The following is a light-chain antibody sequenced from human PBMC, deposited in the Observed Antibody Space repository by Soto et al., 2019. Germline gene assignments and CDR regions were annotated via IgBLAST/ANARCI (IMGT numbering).Light chain of an antibody. J-gene: IGKJ1*01. V-gene: IGKV1-5*01. CDR1: QSISNW. CDR3: QQYGSTPWT. CDR2: HAS. Sequence: DIQITQSPSTLPASVGDRVTITCRASQSISNWLAWYQQKPGTAPKVLIYHASNLQSGVPSRFSGSGSGTEFTLSISRLEPEDFAVYYCQQYGSTPWTFGQGTKVDIK.